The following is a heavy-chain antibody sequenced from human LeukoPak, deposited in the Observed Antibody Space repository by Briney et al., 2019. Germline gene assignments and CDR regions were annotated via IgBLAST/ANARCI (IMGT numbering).Heavy chain of an antibody. Sequence: GGSLRLSCAASGFTFSNHWMSWVRQAPGKGLEWVANIKQDGSEKYYVDSVKGRFTISRDNAKKSLYLQMNSLRAEDTAVHYCATHIFSELRYFDWSTNEWGQGTLVTVSS. CDR3: ATHIFSELRYFDWSTNE. D-gene: IGHD3-9*01. J-gene: IGHJ4*02. V-gene: IGHV3-7*01. CDR2: IKQDGSEK. CDR1: GFTFSNHW.